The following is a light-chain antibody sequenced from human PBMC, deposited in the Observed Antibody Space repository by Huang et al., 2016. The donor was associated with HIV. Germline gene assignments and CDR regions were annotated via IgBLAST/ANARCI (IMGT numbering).Light chain of an antibody. V-gene: IGKV1-39*01. CDR3: QQSYSALSS. J-gene: IGKJ5*01. CDR2: SAS. CDR1: SNINTY. Sequence: IQMTQSPTSLSASIGDRVSNAGRASSNINTYLNWYQQKPGKAPKLLISSASTLHSGVPSRFSGSGSGTDFTLTIRGLQLDDFATYYCQQSYSALSSFGPGTRL.